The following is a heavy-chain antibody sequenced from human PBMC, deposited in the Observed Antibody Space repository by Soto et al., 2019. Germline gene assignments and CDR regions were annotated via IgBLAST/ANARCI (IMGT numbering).Heavy chain of an antibody. CDR1: GYTFTSYG. D-gene: IGHD6-19*01. Sequence: ASVKVSCKASGYTFTSYGISWVRQAPGQGLEWMGLITPYNGNTNYAQKLQGRVTMTTDTSTSTAYMELRSLRSDDTAVYYCARGSYSSGWYLPRDWGQGTLVTVSS. CDR3: ARGSYSSGWYLPRD. V-gene: IGHV1-18*01. J-gene: IGHJ4*02. CDR2: ITPYNGNT.